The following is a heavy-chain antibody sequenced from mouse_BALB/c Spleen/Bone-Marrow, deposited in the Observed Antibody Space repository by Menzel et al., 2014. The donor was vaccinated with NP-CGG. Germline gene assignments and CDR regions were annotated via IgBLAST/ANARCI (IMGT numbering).Heavy chain of an antibody. Sequence: VKLVESGAELAKPGASVKMSCKASGNTFTSYWMHWVKQRPGQGLEWIGYINPSTGYTEYNQKFKDKATLTADKSSSTAYMQLSSLTSEDSAVYYCARDWYFDVWGAGTTVTVSS. J-gene: IGHJ1*01. CDR3: ARDWYFDV. CDR2: INPSTGYT. V-gene: IGHV1-7*01. CDR1: GNTFTSYW.